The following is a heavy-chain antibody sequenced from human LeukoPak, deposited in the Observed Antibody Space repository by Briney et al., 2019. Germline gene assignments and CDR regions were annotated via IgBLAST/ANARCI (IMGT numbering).Heavy chain of an antibody. CDR1: GYTFTGYY. Sequence: ASVKVSCKASGYTFTGYYMHWVRQAPGQGLEWMGWMNPNSGNTGYAQKFQGRVTITRNTSISTAYMELSSLRSEDTAVYYCARGGSYRDFDIWGQGTMVTVSS. J-gene: IGHJ3*02. CDR3: ARGGSYRDFDI. V-gene: IGHV1-8*03. CDR2: MNPNSGNT. D-gene: IGHD1-26*01.